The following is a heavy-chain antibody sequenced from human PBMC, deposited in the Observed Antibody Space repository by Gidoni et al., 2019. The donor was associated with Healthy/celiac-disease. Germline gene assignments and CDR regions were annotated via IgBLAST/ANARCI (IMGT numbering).Heavy chain of an antibody. CDR2: ISAYNGNT. J-gene: IGHJ4*02. CDR3: ARDTEEIRGYSGYDLEEYYCDY. CDR1: GYTVTRYD. D-gene: IGHD5-12*01. Sequence: QVQLVQSGAEVQTPGASVKFSFKASGYTVTRYDIIWLRPAPGQGLEWMGWISAYNGNTNDAQKLQGRVTMTTDTSTSKAYMELRSLRSDDTAVYDGARDTEEIRGYSGYDLEEYYCDYWGQGTLGTGSS. V-gene: IGHV1-18*01.